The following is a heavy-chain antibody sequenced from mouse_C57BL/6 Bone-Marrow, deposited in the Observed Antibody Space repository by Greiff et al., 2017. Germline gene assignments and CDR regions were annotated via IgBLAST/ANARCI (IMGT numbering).Heavy chain of an antibody. D-gene: IGHD1-1*01. CDR1: GYTFTSYG. CDR3: ARDYGSSYWYFDV. CDR2: IYPRSGNT. J-gene: IGHJ1*03. V-gene: IGHV1-81*01. Sequence: QVQLKQSGAELARPGASVKLSCKASGYTFTSYGISWVKQRTGQGLEWIGEIYPRSGNTYYNEKFKGKATLTADKSSSTAYMELHSLTSEDSAVYFCARDYGSSYWYFDVWGTGTTVTVSS.